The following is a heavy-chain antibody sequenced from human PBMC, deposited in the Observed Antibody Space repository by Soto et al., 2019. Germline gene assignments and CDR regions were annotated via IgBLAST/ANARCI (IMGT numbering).Heavy chain of an antibody. CDR3: VRARIDL. V-gene: IGHV3-7*01. CDR1: GFTFSNYW. CDR2: INPAGSEK. Sequence: EVQLVESGGGLVQPGGSLRLSCAASGFTFSNYWMTWVRQAPGKGLEWVANINPAGSEKYYVDSVKCRFTISRDNVKKSLYLQMNSLRAEDTALYYCVRARIDLWGRGTLVTVSS. J-gene: IGHJ2*01.